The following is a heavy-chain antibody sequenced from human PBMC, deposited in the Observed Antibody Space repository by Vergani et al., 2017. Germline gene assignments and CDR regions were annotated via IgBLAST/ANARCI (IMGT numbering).Heavy chain of an antibody. Sequence: EVQLVQSGAEVKKPGESLRISCKGSGYSFTSYWISWVRQMPGKGLEWMGRIDPSDSYTNYSPSFQGHVTISADKSISTAYLQWSSLKASDTAMYYCARHRGGSSSPYYYYYGMDVWGQGTTVTVSS. V-gene: IGHV5-10-1*03. CDR3: ARHRGGSSSPYYYYYGMDV. CDR2: IDPSDSYT. J-gene: IGHJ6*02. CDR1: GYSFTSYW. D-gene: IGHD6-13*01.